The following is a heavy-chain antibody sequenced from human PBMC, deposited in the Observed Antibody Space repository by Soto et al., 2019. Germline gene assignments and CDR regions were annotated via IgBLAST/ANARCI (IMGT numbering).Heavy chain of an antibody. CDR1: GFTFSSYW. Sequence: EVQLVESGGGLVQRGGSLRLSCAASGFTFSSYWMTWVRQAPGKGLEWVANIKKDGSEKYYVDSVKGRFTISRDNAKNSLYLQISSLRDEDTAVYYCAGEGRGYCSSTSCPGIWGQGTLVTVSS. J-gene: IGHJ4*02. CDR2: IKKDGSEK. CDR3: AGEGRGYCSSTSCPGI. V-gene: IGHV3-7*01. D-gene: IGHD2-2*01.